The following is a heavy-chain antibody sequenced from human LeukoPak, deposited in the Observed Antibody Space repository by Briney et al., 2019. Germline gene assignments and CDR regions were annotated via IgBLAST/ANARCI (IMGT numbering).Heavy chain of an antibody. CDR3: ARGEYQLLYSY. Sequence: SETLSLTCAVYGGSFSGYYWSWIRQPPGKGLEWIGEINHSGSTNYNPSLKSRVTISVDTSKNQFSLKLSSVTAADTAVYYCARGEYQLLYSYWGQGTLVTVSS. CDR1: GGSFSGYY. V-gene: IGHV4-34*01. CDR2: INHSGST. J-gene: IGHJ4*02. D-gene: IGHD2-2*02.